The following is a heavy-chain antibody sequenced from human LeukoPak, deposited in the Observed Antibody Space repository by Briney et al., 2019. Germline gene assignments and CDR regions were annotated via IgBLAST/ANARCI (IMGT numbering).Heavy chain of an antibody. CDR3: AKDYGLLWFGELYGYFDY. J-gene: IGHJ4*02. CDR1: GFTFSSYA. D-gene: IGHD3-10*01. Sequence: LPGGSLRLSCAASGFTFSSYAMSWVRQAPGKGLEWVSAISGSGGSTYYADSVKGRFTISRDNSKNTLYLQMNSLRAEDTAVYYCAKDYGLLWFGELYGYFDYWGQGTLVTVSS. CDR2: ISGSGGST. V-gene: IGHV3-23*01.